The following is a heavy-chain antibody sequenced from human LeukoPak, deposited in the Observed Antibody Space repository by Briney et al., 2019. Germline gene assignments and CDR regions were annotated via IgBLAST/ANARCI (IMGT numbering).Heavy chain of an antibody. Sequence: PGGSLRLSCAASGFTFTDYSLNWVRQAPGKGLEYVSAISSNGGSTYYANSVKGRFTISRDNSKNTLYLQMGSLRAEDMAVYYCARGMGYMDVWGKGTTVTVSS. J-gene: IGHJ6*03. V-gene: IGHV3-64*01. D-gene: IGHD2-8*01. CDR1: GFTFTDYS. CDR3: ARGMGYMDV. CDR2: ISSNGGST.